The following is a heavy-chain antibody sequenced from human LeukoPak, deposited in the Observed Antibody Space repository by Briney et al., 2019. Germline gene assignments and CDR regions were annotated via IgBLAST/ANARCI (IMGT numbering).Heavy chain of an antibody. CDR2: ISFSGGST. CDR3: AKGGYSSSWSYYFDY. Sequence: GGSLRLSCAASGFTFSTYAMSWVRQAPGKGLEWVSAISFSGGSTHYAESVKGRFTISRDNSKNTLYLQMNSLRAEDTAVYYCAKGGYSSSWSYYFDYWGQGTLVTVSS. V-gene: IGHV3-23*01. CDR1: GFTFSTYA. D-gene: IGHD6-13*01. J-gene: IGHJ4*02.